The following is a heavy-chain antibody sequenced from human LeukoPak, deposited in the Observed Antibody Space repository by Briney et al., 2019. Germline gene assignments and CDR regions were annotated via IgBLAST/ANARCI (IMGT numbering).Heavy chain of an antibody. D-gene: IGHD3-3*01. CDR2: IYHSGST. CDR1: GGSFSANY. Sequence: SETLSLTCAVSGGSFSANYWSWIRQPPGKGLEWIGYIYHSGSTSYNPSLKSRVTISVDTSKNQFSLKLSSVTAADTAVYYCARETRITIFGVVIRGYMDVWGKGTTVTVSS. J-gene: IGHJ6*03. V-gene: IGHV4-59*12. CDR3: ARETRITIFGVVIRGYMDV.